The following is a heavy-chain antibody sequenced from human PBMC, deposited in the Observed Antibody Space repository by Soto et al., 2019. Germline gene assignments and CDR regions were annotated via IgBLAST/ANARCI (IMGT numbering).Heavy chain of an antibody. CDR2: IIPALGTT. CDR3: ARPDFGDYWYFDR. V-gene: IGHV1-69*08. D-gene: IGHD4-17*01. J-gene: IGHJ2*01. CDR1: GGPFSSHT. Sequence: QDQLVQSGAEVKKPGSSVKVSCKAFGGPFSSHTFSWVRQAPGQGLEWMGRIIPALGTTTYAQKFQGRVTITADETVTTVYMELNSLRTEYTAVYYCARPDFGDYWYFDRWGRGTLVTVSS.